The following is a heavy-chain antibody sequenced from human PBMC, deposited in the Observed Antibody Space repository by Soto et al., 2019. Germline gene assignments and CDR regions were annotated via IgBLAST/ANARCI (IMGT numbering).Heavy chain of an antibody. D-gene: IGHD6-13*01. V-gene: IGHV3-15*07. Sequence: GGSLRLSCAASGFTFSNAWMNWVRQAPGKGLEWVGRIKSKTDGGTTDYAAPVKGRFTISRDDSKNTLYLQMNSLKTEDTAVYYCTTDLRYFGRVAAARRGYWGQGTLVTVSS. CDR2: IKSKTDGGTT. CDR3: TTDLRYFGRVAAARRGY. CDR1: GFTFSNAW. J-gene: IGHJ4*02.